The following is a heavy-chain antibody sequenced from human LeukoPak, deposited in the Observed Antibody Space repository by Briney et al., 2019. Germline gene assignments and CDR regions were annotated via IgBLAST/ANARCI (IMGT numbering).Heavy chain of an antibody. CDR2: VSPADSDT. CDR1: GYRFTNYW. J-gene: IGHJ3*02. V-gene: IGHV5-51*07. Sequence: GESLKISCKGSGYRFTNYWIGWVHQMPGEGLEWMGAVSPADSDTRYSPSFQGHVTISADKSISTAYLQWSSLKASDTAMYYCARPPSRPPFIWGQGTMVTVSS. CDR3: ARPPSRPPFI.